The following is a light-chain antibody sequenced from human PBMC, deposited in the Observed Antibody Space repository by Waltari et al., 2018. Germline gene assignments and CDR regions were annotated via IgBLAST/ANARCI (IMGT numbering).Light chain of an antibody. V-gene: IGKV1-39*01. CDR2: DAS. CDR1: QGIRSY. CDR3: QQSYSTPLT. Sequence: DIQMTQSPSSLSASVGDRVTITCRASQGIRSYLNWSQQKPGKAPKLLIYDASNLQSGVPSRFSGIGAETDFTLTISRLQAEDFATYFCQQSYSTPLTFGGGAKVEIK. J-gene: IGKJ4*01.